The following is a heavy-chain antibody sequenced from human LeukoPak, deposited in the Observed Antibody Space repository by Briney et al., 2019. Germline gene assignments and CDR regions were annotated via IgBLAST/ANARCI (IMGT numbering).Heavy chain of an antibody. V-gene: IGHV3-74*01. CDR3: ARVTVTSPTAVDY. CDR1: GFTFSSYW. D-gene: IGHD4-17*01. Sequence: GGSLRLSCAASGFTFSSYWMHWVRHAPGKGLVWVSHINSDASSTRYADSVKGRFTISRDTAKNTLSLQMNSLRAEDTGVYYCARVTVTSPTAVDYWGQGTLVTVSS. J-gene: IGHJ4*02. CDR2: INSDASST.